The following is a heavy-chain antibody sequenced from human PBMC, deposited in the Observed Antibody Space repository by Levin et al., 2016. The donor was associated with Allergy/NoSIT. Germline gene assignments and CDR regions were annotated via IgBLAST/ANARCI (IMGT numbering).Heavy chain of an antibody. CDR1: GGSISSYY. CDR2: IYYSGST. D-gene: IGHD6-25*01. V-gene: IGHV4-59*12. Sequence: SETLSLTCTVSGGSISSYYWSWIRQPPGKGLEWIGYIYYSGSTNYNPSLKSRVTISVDKSKNQFSLKLNSVTAADTAVYHCARGLYSSDSYWGQGTLVTVSS. J-gene: IGHJ4*02. CDR3: ARGLYSSDSY.